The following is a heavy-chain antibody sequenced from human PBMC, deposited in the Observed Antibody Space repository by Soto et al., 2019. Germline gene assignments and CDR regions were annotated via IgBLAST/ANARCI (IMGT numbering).Heavy chain of an antibody. J-gene: IGHJ6*03. V-gene: IGHV3-43*01. CDR1: GFTFDDYT. CDR3: AKTGVGCSSTICYEDYYYYYMDV. Sequence: GGSLRLSCAASGFTFDDYTMHWVRQAPGKGLEWVSLISWDGGSTYYADSVKGRFTIYRDNSKNYLYLQMNSLRTEDTAFYYCAKTGVGCSSTICYEDYYYYYMDVWGKGTTVTVSS. CDR2: ISWDGGST. D-gene: IGHD2-2*01.